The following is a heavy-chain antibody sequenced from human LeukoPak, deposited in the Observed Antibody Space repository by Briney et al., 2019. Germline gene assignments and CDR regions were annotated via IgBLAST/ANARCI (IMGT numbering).Heavy chain of an antibody. D-gene: IGHD6-19*01. CDR3: ARDRAVAEWGWYYYYYMDV. Sequence: GSLRLSCAASGFTFSSYSMNWVRQAPGKGLEWIGSVCYSGSTYYNPSLKSRVTISVDTSKNQFSLKLSSVTAADTAVYYCARDRAVAEWGWYYYYYMDVWGKGTTVTVSS. CDR1: GFTFSSYS. CDR2: VCYSGST. J-gene: IGHJ6*03. V-gene: IGHV4-39*07.